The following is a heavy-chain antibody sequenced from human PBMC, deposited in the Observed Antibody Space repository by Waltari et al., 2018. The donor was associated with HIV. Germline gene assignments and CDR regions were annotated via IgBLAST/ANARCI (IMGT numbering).Heavy chain of an antibody. CDR2: ISRGSSYS. Sequence: EVRLVQSGGGLVKPGESLTLSCTASGFNFNLFSMTWVRLAPGKGIGGVSSISRGSSYSYYSDAVKGRFTVSRDNAKNSLLLQLNTLTAEDTALYYCVRDRTSLTTGDFESWGQGAPVTVSS. V-gene: IGHV3-21*02. D-gene: IGHD1-1*01. CDR3: VRDRTSLTTGDFES. J-gene: IGHJ4*02. CDR1: GFNFNLFS.